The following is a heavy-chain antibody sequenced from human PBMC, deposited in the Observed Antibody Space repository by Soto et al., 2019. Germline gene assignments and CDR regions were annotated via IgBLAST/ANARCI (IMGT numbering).Heavy chain of an antibody. Sequence: SETLSLTCSVSGGSISSYYWSWIRQPPGKGLEWIGYIYYSGSTNYNPSLKSRVTISVDTSKNQFSLKLSSVTAADTAVYYCARARRILGSTGWFDPWGQGTLVTVSS. J-gene: IGHJ5*02. CDR1: GGSISSYY. CDR2: IYYSGST. D-gene: IGHD1-26*01. V-gene: IGHV4-59*01. CDR3: ARARRILGSTGWFDP.